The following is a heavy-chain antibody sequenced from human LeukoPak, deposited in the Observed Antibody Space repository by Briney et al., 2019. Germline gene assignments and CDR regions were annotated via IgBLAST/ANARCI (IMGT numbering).Heavy chain of an antibody. CDR1: GVSISSYY. J-gene: IGHJ5*02. Sequence: SGTLPLTCTASGVSISSYYWSWIRQPAGKGLEWVWRIYTNGSTNYNPSLKSRVTMSVDTSKNQFSLKLSSVTAADTDVYYCARGIAAAVNWFDPWGQGTLVTVSS. CDR3: ARGIAAAVNWFDP. CDR2: IYTNGST. V-gene: IGHV4-4*07. D-gene: IGHD6-13*01.